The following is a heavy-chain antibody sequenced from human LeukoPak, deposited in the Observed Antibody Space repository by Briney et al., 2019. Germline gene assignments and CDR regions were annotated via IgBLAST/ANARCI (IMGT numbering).Heavy chain of an antibody. CDR2: ISGSGGST. CDR1: GFTFGFYA. CDR3: AKDKGTYSSSSYYYMDV. V-gene: IGHV3-23*01. J-gene: IGHJ6*03. D-gene: IGHD6-6*01. Sequence: PEGSLRLSCAASGFTFGFYAMSRVRQAPGKGLEWVSAISGSGGSTYYADSVKGRFTISRDNSKNTLYLQMNSLRAEDTAVYYCAKDKGTYSSSSYYYMDVWGKGTTVTVSS.